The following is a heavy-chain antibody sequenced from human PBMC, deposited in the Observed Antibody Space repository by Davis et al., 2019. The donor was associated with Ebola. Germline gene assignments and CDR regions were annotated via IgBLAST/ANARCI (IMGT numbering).Heavy chain of an antibody. J-gene: IGHJ5*02. Sequence: ASVKVSCKASAYTFTSYGISWVRQAPGQGLEWMGWISAYNGNTNYAQKLQGRVTMTTDTSTSTADMELRSLRSDDTAVYYCARDVIRYSYEPNWFDPWGQGTLVTVSS. D-gene: IGHD5-18*01. V-gene: IGHV1-18*04. CDR3: ARDVIRYSYEPNWFDP. CDR1: AYTFTSYG. CDR2: ISAYNGNT.